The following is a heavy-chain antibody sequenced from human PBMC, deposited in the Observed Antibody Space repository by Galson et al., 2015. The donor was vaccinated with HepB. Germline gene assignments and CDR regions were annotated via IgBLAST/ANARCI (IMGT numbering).Heavy chain of an antibody. V-gene: IGHV1-2*02. D-gene: IGHD6-19*01. CDR2: ISPASPDT. CDR1: GPTFSTSY. CDR3: ATMMRGSSGLDY. Sequence: SVKVSCKASGPTFSTSYIHWVRQAPGQGLEWMGWISPASPDTFSPQKFQGRLTLTRDTSTKSAHMELSGLRPDDTAIYYCATMMRGSSGLDYWGQGSLITVSS. J-gene: IGHJ4*02.